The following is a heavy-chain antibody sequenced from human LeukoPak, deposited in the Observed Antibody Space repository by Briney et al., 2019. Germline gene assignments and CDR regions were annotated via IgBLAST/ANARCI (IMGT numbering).Heavy chain of an antibody. D-gene: IGHD6-19*01. CDR1: GFTFSNHW. J-gene: IGHJ6*02. V-gene: IGHV3-74*01. Sequence: PGGSLRLSCAASGFTFSNHWMHWVRQVPGKGPVWVSRVDGGGRSTSYADSVKGRFSISRDNAKSTLYLQMNSLRAEDTAVYYCARDLTSSGYSSGSYYNYYGMDVWGQGTTVTVSS. CDR3: ARDLTSSGYSSGSYYNYYGMDV. CDR2: VDGGGRST.